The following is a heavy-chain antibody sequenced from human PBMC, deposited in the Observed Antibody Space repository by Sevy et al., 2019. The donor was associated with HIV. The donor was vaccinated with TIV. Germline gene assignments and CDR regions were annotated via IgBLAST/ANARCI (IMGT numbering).Heavy chain of an antibody. CDR3: ARDRDYYGSGTYDH. CDR1: EFTFRDYT. J-gene: IGHJ4*02. CDR2: ISSGSSYI. Sequence: GGSPRLSCAASEFTFRDYTMNWVRQTPGKGLEWVSYISSGSSYIRYADSVKGRFTISRDNAENSLYLQMNSLRAEDTGVYYCARDRDYYGSGTYDHWGQGTLVTVSS. D-gene: IGHD3-10*01. V-gene: IGHV3-21*06.